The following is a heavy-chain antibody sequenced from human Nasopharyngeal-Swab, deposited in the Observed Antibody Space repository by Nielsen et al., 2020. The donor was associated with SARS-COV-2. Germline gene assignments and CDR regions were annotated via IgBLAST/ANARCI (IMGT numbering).Heavy chain of an antibody. CDR3: ARGGGSTSNGAFDI. V-gene: IGHV1-18*01. D-gene: IGHD2-2*01. Sequence: ASVKVSCKASGYTFTSYGISWVRQAPGQGLEWMGWISAYNGNTNYAQKFQGRVTMTRNTSISTAYMELSSLRSEDTAVYYCARGGGSTSNGAFDIWGQGTMVTVSS. CDR1: GYTFTSYG. J-gene: IGHJ3*02. CDR2: ISAYNGNT.